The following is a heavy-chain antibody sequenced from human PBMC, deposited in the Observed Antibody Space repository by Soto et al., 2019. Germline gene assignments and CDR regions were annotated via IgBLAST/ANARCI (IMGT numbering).Heavy chain of an antibody. J-gene: IGHJ6*02. CDR3: ASSPGTGYYYYGMDV. CDR1: GGSISSYY. V-gene: IGHV4-59*01. CDR2: IYYSGST. Sequence: QVQLQESGPGLVKPSETLSLTCTVSGGSISSYYWSWIRQPPGKGLEWIGYIYYSGSTNYNPSLKSRVTISVDTSKNQFSLKLSSVTAADTAVYYCASSPGTGYYYYGMDVWGQGTTVTVSS. D-gene: IGHD1-1*01.